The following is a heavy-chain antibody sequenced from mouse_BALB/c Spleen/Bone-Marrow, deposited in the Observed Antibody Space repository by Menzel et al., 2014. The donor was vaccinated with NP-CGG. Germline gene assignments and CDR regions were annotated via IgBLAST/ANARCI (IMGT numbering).Heavy chain of an antibody. CDR3: ARSDDDLGGYYAMYF. Sequence: EPQLQHSGLDLVQPGASGMLSCTSSGYTFSSFVMHWVKQKPGQGLEWIGYINPYNDGTKYNEKFRGKATLTSVKSSSAAYIELSILTSEDSAVYYCARSDDDLGGYYAMYFWGQGATATI. V-gene: IGHV1-14*01. CDR2: INPYNDGT. J-gene: IGHJ4*01. D-gene: IGHD2-3*01. CDR1: GYTFSSFV.